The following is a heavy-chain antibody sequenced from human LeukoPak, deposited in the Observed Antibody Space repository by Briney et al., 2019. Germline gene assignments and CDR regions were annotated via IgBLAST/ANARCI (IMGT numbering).Heavy chain of an antibody. CDR2: IIPVFGTA. J-gene: IGHJ5*02. Sequence: GASVKVSCKASGGTFSSYAISWVRQAPGQGLELMGGIIPVFGTAEYAQKFQGRVTVTADESTSTAYMALNSLRSEDTAVYYCARGRSIVVMVAAPGWFDPWGQGTLVTVSS. D-gene: IGHD2-15*01. CDR3: ARGRSIVVMVAAPGWFDP. CDR1: GGTFSSYA. V-gene: IGHV1-69*13.